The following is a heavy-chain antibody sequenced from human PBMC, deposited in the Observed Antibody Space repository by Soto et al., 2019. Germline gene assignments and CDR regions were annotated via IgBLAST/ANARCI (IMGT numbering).Heavy chain of an antibody. D-gene: IGHD3-9*01. J-gene: IGHJ4*02. CDR3: AASPLPTTGFYQFDY. Sequence: ASVKVSCKVSRHPLSDLSIHWVRQAPGKGLEWMGRFDPEHGETIYAQEFQGRITMTEDTSTDTAYMELNSLRSEDTAMYFCAASPLPTTGFYQFDYWGQGTLVTVSS. CDR1: RHPLSDLS. V-gene: IGHV1-24*01. CDR2: FDPEHGET.